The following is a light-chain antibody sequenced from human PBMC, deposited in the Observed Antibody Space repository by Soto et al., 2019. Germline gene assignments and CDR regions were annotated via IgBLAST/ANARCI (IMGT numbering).Light chain of an antibody. Sequence: VIWMTQSPSLLSASTGDRVTISCLMSQGISSYLAWYQQKPGKAPELLIYAASTLQSGVPSRLSGSGGGTDFTLSISSVQPEDFATYFCQQSYMDPITFGQGTRLEIK. CDR2: AAS. J-gene: IGKJ5*01. CDR1: QGISSY. CDR3: QQSYMDPIT. V-gene: IGKV1D-8*03.